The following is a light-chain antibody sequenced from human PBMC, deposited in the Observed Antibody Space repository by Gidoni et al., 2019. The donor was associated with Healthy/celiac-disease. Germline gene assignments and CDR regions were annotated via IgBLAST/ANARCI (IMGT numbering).Light chain of an antibody. V-gene: IGKV3-20*01. Sequence: IVLTQSPGILSLSPGERATLSCRASQSVSSSYLAWYQQKPGQAPRLLIYGASSRATGIPDRFSGSGSGTDFTLTISRLEPEDFAVYYCQKYGSSHTFGQGTKLEIK. CDR2: GAS. CDR3: QKYGSSHT. CDR1: QSVSSSY. J-gene: IGKJ2*01.